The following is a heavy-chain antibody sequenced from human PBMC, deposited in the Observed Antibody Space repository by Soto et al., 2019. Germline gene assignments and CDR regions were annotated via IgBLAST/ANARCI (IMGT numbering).Heavy chain of an antibody. J-gene: IGHJ4*02. V-gene: IGHV3-15*07. CDR1: GFTFSNAW. D-gene: IGHD3-22*01. Sequence: PGGSLRLSCAASGFTFSNAWMNWVRQAPGKGLEWVGRIKSKTDGGTTDYAAPVKGRFTISRDDSKNTLYLQMNSLKTEDTAVYYCTTDRQYDSSGYYLDYFDYWGQGTLVTVSS. CDR2: IKSKTDGGTT. CDR3: TTDRQYDSSGYYLDYFDY.